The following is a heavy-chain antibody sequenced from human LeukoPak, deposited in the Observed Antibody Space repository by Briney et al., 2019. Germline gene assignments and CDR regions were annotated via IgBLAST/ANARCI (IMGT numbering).Heavy chain of an antibody. J-gene: IGHJ4*02. D-gene: IGHD4-11*01. CDR3: AKGGHYSFFDY. Sequence: GGSLRLSCAASGFTFSSYGMHWVRQAPGKGLEWVAVIWYDGSNKYYADSVKGRFTISRDNSKNTHYLQTSSLRAEDTGIYYCAKGGHYSFFDYWGQGTLVTVSS. CDR2: IWYDGSNK. CDR1: GFTFSSYG. V-gene: IGHV3-33*06.